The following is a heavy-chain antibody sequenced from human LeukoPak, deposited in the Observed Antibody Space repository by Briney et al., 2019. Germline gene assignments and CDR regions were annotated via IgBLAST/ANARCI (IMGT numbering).Heavy chain of an antibody. D-gene: IGHD6-19*01. Sequence: GGSLRLSCAASGFTFSSYSMNWVRQAPGKGLEWVSSITSSGRYIYYADSVKGRFTISRDNSKNTLYLQMNSLRAEDTAVYYCARTQWLESDAFDIWGQGTMVTVSS. CDR1: GFTFSSYS. CDR3: ARTQWLESDAFDI. V-gene: IGHV3-21*01. J-gene: IGHJ3*02. CDR2: ITSSGRYI.